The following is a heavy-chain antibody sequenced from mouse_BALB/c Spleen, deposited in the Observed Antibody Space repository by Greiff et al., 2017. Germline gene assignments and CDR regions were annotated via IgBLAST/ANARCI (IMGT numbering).Heavy chain of an antibody. CDR1: GFTFSSYG. J-gene: IGHJ3*01. CDR3: AREITGAY. V-gene: IGHV5-6*01. CDR2: ISSGGSYT. D-gene: IGHD2-4*01. Sequence: EVKVVESGGDLVKPGGSLKLSCAASGFTFSSYGMSWVRQTPDKRLEWVATISSGGSYTYYPDSVKGRFTISRDNAKNTLYLQMSSLKSEDTAMYYCAREITGAYWGQGTLVTVSA.